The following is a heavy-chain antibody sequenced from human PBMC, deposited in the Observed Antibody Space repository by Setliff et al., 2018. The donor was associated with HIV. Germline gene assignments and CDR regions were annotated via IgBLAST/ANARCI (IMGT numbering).Heavy chain of an antibody. CDR2: ISAYNGDT. CDR1: GYSFTTYA. J-gene: IGHJ4*02. CDR3: ARSISGPYFDY. V-gene: IGHV1-18*01. D-gene: IGHD3-10*01. Sequence: ASVKVSCKASGYSFTTYAISWVRQAPGQGLEWMGWISAYNGDTEYAQNLQGRVTMTTDTSTSKAYMELTSLKSDDTAVYYCARSISGPYFDYWGRGTLVTVSS.